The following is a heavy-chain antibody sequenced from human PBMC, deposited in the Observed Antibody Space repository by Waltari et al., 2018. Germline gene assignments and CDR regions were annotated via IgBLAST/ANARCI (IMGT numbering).Heavy chain of an antibody. CDR2: MSYSGAT. CDR3: ATYIGASVGTAAFDV. Sequence: QLQLQESGPGLVKPSEALSLTCSVSGFSITSNRHSWGCIRPPPGQVLEWIGTMSYSGATYSSPSLESRVTVSRDTSKNQLSLKLVSVTAADTAVYYCATYIGASVGTAAFDVWGQGTMVTVSS. V-gene: IGHV4-39*01. D-gene: IGHD5-12*01. J-gene: IGHJ3*01. CDR1: GFSITSNRHS.